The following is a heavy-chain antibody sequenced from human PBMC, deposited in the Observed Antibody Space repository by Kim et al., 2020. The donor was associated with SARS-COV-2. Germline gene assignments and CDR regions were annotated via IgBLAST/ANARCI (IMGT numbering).Heavy chain of an antibody. J-gene: IGHJ5*02. D-gene: IGHD3-22*01. Sequence: SVKVSCKASGFTFTSSAVQWVRQARGQRLEWIGWIVVGSGNTNYAQKFQERVTITRDMSTSTAYMELSSLRSEDTAVYYCAADPNYYYDSSGYFYFGWFDPWGQGTLVTVSS. CDR2: IVVGSGNT. CDR3: AADPNYYYDSSGYFYFGWFDP. V-gene: IGHV1-58*01. CDR1: GFTFTSSA.